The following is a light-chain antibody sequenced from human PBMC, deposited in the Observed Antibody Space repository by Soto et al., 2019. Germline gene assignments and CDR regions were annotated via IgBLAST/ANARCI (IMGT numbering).Light chain of an antibody. V-gene: IGKV1-5*01. CDR1: QSISSW. CDR3: QQYNSYPGT. J-gene: IGKJ1*01. Sequence: DIQMTQSPSTLSASVGDRVTITCRASQSISSWLAWYQQKPGKAPKLLIYDASSLESGVPSRFSGSGSGTEFTLNISSLQPDDFATYYCQQYNSYPGTFGQGTKVEIK. CDR2: DAS.